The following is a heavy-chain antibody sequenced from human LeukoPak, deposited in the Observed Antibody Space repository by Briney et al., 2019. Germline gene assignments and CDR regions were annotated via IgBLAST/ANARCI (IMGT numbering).Heavy chain of an antibody. Sequence: GGSLRLSCAASGFTFDDYTMHWVRQAPGEGLEWVSLISWDGGSTYYADSVKGRFTISRDNSKNSLYLQMNSLRTEDTALYYCAKDLSPPVLRFLEWPPYYFDYWGQGTLVTVSS. V-gene: IGHV3-43*01. CDR1: GFTFDDYT. J-gene: IGHJ4*02. CDR3: AKDLSPPVLRFLEWPPYYFDY. D-gene: IGHD3-3*01. CDR2: ISWDGGST.